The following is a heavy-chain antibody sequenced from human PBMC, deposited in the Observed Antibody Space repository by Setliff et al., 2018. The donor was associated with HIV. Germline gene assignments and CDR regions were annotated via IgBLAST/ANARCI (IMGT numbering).Heavy chain of an antibody. Sequence: SETLSLTCTVSGASMSSYFWSWVRQTPGKGLEWIGYVLSSGSATYNPSLKSRVTISLDTSKNQLSLKLNSVTAADTAVYYCARGNNGYYYDSSGYYHWGQGTLVTVSS. J-gene: IGHJ5*02. CDR1: GASMSSYF. CDR3: ARGNNGYYYDSSGYYH. D-gene: IGHD3-22*01. V-gene: IGHV4-59*01. CDR2: VLSSGSA.